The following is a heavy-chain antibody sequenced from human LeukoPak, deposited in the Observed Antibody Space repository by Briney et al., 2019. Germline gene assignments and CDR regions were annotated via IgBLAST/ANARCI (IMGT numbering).Heavy chain of an antibody. Sequence: KPSETLSLTCTVSGGSISSYYWSWIRQHPGKGLEWIGYIYYSGSTYYNPSLKSRVTISVDTSKNQFSLKLSSVTAADTAVYYCARTHYYESSGYYGFEYWGQGTLVTVSS. CDR1: GGSISSYY. D-gene: IGHD3-22*01. J-gene: IGHJ4*02. CDR3: ARTHYYESSGYYGFEY. CDR2: IYYSGST. V-gene: IGHV4-59*06.